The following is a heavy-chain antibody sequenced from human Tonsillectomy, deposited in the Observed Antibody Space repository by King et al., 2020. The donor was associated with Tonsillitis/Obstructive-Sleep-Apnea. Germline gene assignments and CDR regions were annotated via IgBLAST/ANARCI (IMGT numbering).Heavy chain of an antibody. CDR3: AHGAVAGHGVDAFDI. Sequence: ITLKESGPTLVKPTQTLTLTCTFSGFSLSTSGVGVGWIRQPPGKALEWLALIYWDDDKRYSPSLKSRLTITKDTSRNQVVLTMTNMDPVDTATYYCAHGAVAGHGVDAFDIWGQGTMVTVSS. V-gene: IGHV2-5*02. D-gene: IGHD6-19*01. CDR2: IYWDDDK. CDR1: GFSLSTSGVG. J-gene: IGHJ3*02.